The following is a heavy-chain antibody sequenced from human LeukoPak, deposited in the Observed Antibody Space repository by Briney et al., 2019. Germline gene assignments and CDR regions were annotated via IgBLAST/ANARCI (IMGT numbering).Heavy chain of an antibody. CDR3: ATQRYSGRYSSSWYSFDY. CDR1: GFTVSSNY. J-gene: IGHJ4*02. D-gene: IGHD6-13*01. Sequence: PGGSLRLSCAASGFTVSSNYMSWVRQAPGKGLEWVSVIYSGGSTYYADSVKGRFTISRDNSKNTLSLQMNSLRAEDTAVYYCATQRYSGRYSSSWYSFDYWGQGTLVTVSS. CDR2: IYSGGST. V-gene: IGHV3-53*01.